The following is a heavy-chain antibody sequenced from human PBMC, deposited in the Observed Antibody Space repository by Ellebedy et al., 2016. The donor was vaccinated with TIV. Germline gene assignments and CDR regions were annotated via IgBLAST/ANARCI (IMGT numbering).Heavy chain of an antibody. D-gene: IGHD4-17*01. CDR2: IIPILGIA. J-gene: IGHJ6*02. V-gene: IGHV1-69*04. Sequence: AASVKVSCKASGGTFSSYAISWVRQAPGQGLEWMGRIIPILGIANYAQKFQGRVTITADKSTSTAYMELSSLRSEDTAVYYCAWRFKGNSSKGYYGDYSYYYGMDVWGQGTTVTVSS. CDR3: AWRFKGNSSKGYYGDYSYYYGMDV. CDR1: GGTFSSYA.